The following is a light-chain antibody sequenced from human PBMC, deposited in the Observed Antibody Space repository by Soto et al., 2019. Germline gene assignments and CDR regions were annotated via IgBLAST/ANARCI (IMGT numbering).Light chain of an antibody. CDR2: EVT. Sequence: QSALTQPASVSGSPGQSIAISCTGTSSDVGGYNYVSWYQHHPGKAPKLMIYEVTNRPSGVSNRFSGSKSGNTASLTISGLLAEDEADYYCSSYTLGGVVFGGGTKLTVL. CDR1: SSDVGGYNY. J-gene: IGLJ2*01. V-gene: IGLV2-14*01. CDR3: SSYTLGGVV.